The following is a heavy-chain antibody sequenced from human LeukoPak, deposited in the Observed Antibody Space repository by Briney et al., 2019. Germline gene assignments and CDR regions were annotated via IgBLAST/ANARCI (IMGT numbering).Heavy chain of an antibody. CDR1: GFTFSSYS. J-gene: IGHJ6*02. Sequence: GGSLRLSCAASGFTFSSYSMNWVRQAPGKGLEWVSSISSSSSYIYYADSVKGRFTISRDNTKNSLYLQMNSLRAEDTAVYYCARRWELYYYYGMDVWGQGTTVTVSS. D-gene: IGHD1-26*01. V-gene: IGHV3-21*01. CDR3: ARRWELYYYYGMDV. CDR2: ISSSSSYI.